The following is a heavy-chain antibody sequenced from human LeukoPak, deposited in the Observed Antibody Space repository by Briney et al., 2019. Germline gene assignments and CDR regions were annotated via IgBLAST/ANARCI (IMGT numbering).Heavy chain of an antibody. CDR1: GFTFSSYG. V-gene: IGHV3-23*01. CDR3: AKDPSVVLLWFGEPTDAFDI. Sequence: GGSLRLSCAASGFTFSSYGMSWVRQAPGKGLEWVSAISGSGGSTYYADSVKGRFTISRDNSKNTLYLQMNSLRAEDTAVYYCAKDPSVVLLWFGEPTDAFDIWGQGTMVTVSS. D-gene: IGHD3-10*01. J-gene: IGHJ3*02. CDR2: ISGSGGST.